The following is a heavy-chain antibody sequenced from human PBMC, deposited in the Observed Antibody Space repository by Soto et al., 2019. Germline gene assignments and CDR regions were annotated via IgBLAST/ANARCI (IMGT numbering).Heavy chain of an antibody. J-gene: IGHJ4*01. Sequence: SLRLSCAASGFTFGTYAMHWVRQAPGKGLEWVAVIYYDGSNRYYGDAVKGRFTISRDNSKSTLYLQMSSLRAEDTAVYYCARAFCTNGVCYYFFDYWGHGTLVTVPS. CDR2: IYYDGSNR. CDR3: ARAFCTNGVCYYFFDY. V-gene: IGHV3-33*01. CDR1: GFTFGTYA. D-gene: IGHD2-8*01.